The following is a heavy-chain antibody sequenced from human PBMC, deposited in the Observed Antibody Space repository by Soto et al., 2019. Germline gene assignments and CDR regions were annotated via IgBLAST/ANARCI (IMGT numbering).Heavy chain of an antibody. CDR2: IYHSGST. CDR3: ARISIFGVVFDY. V-gene: IGHV4-30-2*01. J-gene: IGHJ4*02. D-gene: IGHD3-3*01. Sequence: SETLSLTCAVSGGSISSGGYSWSWIRQPPGKGLEWIGYIYHSGSTYYNPSLKSRVTISVDRSKNQFSLKLRSVTAADTAVYYCARISIFGVVFDYWGQGTLVTVSS. CDR1: GGSISSGGYS.